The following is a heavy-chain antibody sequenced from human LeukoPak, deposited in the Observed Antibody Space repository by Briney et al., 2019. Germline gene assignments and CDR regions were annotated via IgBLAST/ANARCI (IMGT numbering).Heavy chain of an antibody. CDR1: GGSFSGYY. J-gene: IGHJ3*02. D-gene: IGHD3-10*01. CDR3: ARVLLDTGFDI. CDR2: INHSGST. V-gene: IGHV4-34*01. Sequence: SETLSLTCAVYGGSFSGYYWSWIRQPPGKGLEWIGEINHSGSTNYNPSLKSRVTISVDTSKNQFSLKLSSVTAADTAVYYCARVLLDTGFDIWGHGTMVTVSS.